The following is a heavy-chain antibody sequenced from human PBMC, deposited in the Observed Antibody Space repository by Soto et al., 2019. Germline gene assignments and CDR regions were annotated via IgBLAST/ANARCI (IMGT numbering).Heavy chain of an antibody. CDR3: AREPRYISGWYPFGAFDI. V-gene: IGHV1-18*01. CDR2: ISAYNGNT. D-gene: IGHD6-19*01. CDR1: GYTFPSYG. Sequence: ASVKVSRKASGYTFPSYGISWVRQAPGQGLEWMGWISAYNGNTNYAQKLQGRVTMTTDTSTSTAYMELRSLRSDDTAVYYCAREPRYISGWYPFGAFDIWGQGTMVTVSS. J-gene: IGHJ3*02.